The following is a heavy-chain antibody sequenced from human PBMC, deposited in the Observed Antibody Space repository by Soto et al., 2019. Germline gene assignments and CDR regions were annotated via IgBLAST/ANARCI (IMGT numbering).Heavy chain of an antibody. J-gene: IGHJ4*02. D-gene: IGHD6-6*01. Sequence: GGSLRLSCAASGFTFSNYAMSWVRQAPGKGLEWVSAISGSGGSTYYADSVKGRFTIPRDNSKNTLYLQMNSLRAEDTAVYYCAKGSIAARMYYFDSWGQGTLVTVSS. CDR2: ISGSGGST. CDR1: GFTFSNYA. V-gene: IGHV3-23*01. CDR3: AKGSIAARMYYFDS.